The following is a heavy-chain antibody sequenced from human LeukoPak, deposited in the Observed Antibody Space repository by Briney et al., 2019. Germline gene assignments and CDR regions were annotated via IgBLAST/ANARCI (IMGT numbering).Heavy chain of an antibody. CDR3: ARARNYCSGGSCYYFDY. D-gene: IGHD2-15*01. Sequence: ASVKVSCKASGYTFTGYYMHWVRQAPGQGLEWMGRTNPNSGGTNYAQKFQGRVTMTRDTSISTAYMELSRLRSDDTAVYYCARARNYCSGGSCYYFDYWGQGTLVTVSS. CDR1: GYTFTGYY. CDR2: TNPNSGGT. V-gene: IGHV1-2*06. J-gene: IGHJ4*02.